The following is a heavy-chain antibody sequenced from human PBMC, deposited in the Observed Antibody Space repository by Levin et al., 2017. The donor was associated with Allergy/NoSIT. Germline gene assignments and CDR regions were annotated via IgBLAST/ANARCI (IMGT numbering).Heavy chain of an antibody. J-gene: IGHJ1*01. V-gene: IGHV3-64D*06. CDR2: ISSNGGST. D-gene: IGHD6-19*01. Sequence: LSGGSLRLSCSASGFTFSSYAMHWVRQAPGKGLEYVSAISSNGGSTYYADSVKGRFTISRDNSKNTLYLQMSSLRAEDTAVYYCVKDPYSSGASGAWFQHWGQGTLVTVSS. CDR3: VKDPYSSGASGAWFQH. CDR1: GFTFSSYA.